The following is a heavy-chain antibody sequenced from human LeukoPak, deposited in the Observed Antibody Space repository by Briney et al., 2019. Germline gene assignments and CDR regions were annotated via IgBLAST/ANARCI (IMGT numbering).Heavy chain of an antibody. J-gene: IGHJ4*02. CDR2: ISGSGGTT. CDR1: GFTFSTYA. D-gene: IGHD2-15*01. Sequence: PGGSLRLSCAASGFTFSTYAMSWVRQAPGKGLEWVSAISGSGGTTYYADSVKGRFTISRDNSKNTLFLQMNSLRAEDTAVYYCARGSYCSGGSCYPLFDYWGQGTLVTVSS. CDR3: ARGSYCSGGSCYPLFDY. V-gene: IGHV3-23*01.